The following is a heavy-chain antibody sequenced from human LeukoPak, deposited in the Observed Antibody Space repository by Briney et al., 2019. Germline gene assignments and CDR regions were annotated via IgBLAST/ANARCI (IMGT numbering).Heavy chain of an antibody. CDR1: GFTFTTYS. Sequence: GGSLRLSCEASGFTFTTYSMTWVRQAPGKGLEWVSSISSSSSYIYYADSVKGRFTISRDNAKNSLYLQMNSLRAEDTAVYYCARGGATDAFDIWGQGTMVTVSS. D-gene: IGHD1-26*01. CDR2: ISSSSSYI. CDR3: ARGGATDAFDI. V-gene: IGHV3-21*01. J-gene: IGHJ3*02.